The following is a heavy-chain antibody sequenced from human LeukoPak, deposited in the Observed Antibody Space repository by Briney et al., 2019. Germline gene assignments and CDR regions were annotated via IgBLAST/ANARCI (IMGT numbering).Heavy chain of an antibody. J-gene: IGHJ4*02. CDR3: ARDRIQLWSHDY. CDR1: GFTFSGYW. Sequence: GGSLRLSCAASGFTFSGYWMSWVRQAPGKGLEWVANIKPDGSDKYYVDSVKGRFTISRENAKNSLYLHTNSLRAEDTAVYYCARDRIQLWSHDYWGQGTLVTVSS. V-gene: IGHV3-7*04. D-gene: IGHD5-18*01. CDR2: IKPDGSDK.